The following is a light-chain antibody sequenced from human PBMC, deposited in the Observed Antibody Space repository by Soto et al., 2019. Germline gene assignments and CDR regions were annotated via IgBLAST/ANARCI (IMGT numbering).Light chain of an antibody. Sequence: QSSLTQPASVSGSPGQSITMSCTGTISDIGGYNFISWYQHHPGKAPKLVIYDVNNRPSGISYRFSGSKSGNTASLTISGLQAEDEADYYCASYTRTTTLVFGGGTKVTVL. CDR3: ASYTRTTTLV. J-gene: IGLJ1*01. CDR2: DVN. CDR1: ISDIGGYNF. V-gene: IGLV2-14*01.